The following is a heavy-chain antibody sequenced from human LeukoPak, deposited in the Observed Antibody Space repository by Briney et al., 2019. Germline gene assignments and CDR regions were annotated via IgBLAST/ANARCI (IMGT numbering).Heavy chain of an antibody. Sequence: GGSLRLSCAASGFTSSSYAMHWVRQAPGKGLEWVAVISYDGSNKYYADSVKGRFSISRDNAKNTLYLQMNSLRVEDTAVYYCARGRPHGNDYWGQGTLVTVSS. CDR2: ISYDGSNK. CDR1: GFTSSSYA. V-gene: IGHV3-30-3*01. J-gene: IGHJ4*02. CDR3: ARGRPHGNDY. D-gene: IGHD4-23*01.